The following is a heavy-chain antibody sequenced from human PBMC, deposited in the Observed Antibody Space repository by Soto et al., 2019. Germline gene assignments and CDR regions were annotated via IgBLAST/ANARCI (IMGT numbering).Heavy chain of an antibody. J-gene: IGHJ6*02. Sequence: QVQLVESGGGVVQPGRSLRLSCAASGFTFSSYAMHWVRQAPGKGLEWVAVISYDGINKYYADSVKGRFTISRDNSKNTLYLQMNSLRAEDTAVYYCARDPGADDSSGYYLVNYYYGMDVWGQGTTVTVSS. CDR2: ISYDGINK. CDR1: GFTFSSYA. CDR3: ARDPGADDSSGYYLVNYYYGMDV. V-gene: IGHV3-30-3*01. D-gene: IGHD3-22*01.